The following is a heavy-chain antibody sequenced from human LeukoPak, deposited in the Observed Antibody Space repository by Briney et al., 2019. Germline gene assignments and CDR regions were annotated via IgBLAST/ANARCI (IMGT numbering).Heavy chain of an antibody. J-gene: IGHJ4*02. CDR2: IYHSGST. CDR3: AGGIVPRGGADY. Sequence: SETLSLTCAVCGGSISSSNWWSWVPQPPGKGLGGMGAIYHSGSTNYNPSLKSPVTTSVDTTKNQFSLKLSSVTAADPAVYYCAGGIVPRGGADYWGQGTLVTVSS. D-gene: IGHD3-16*01. V-gene: IGHV4-4*02. CDR1: GGSISSSNW.